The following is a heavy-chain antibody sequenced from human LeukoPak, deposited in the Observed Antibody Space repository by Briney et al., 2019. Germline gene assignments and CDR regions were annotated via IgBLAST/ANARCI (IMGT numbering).Heavy chain of an antibody. CDR3: ARWTGTGSSADYYYGMDV. V-gene: IGHV4-61*01. D-gene: IGHD1-26*01. CDR1: GGSVSSDTYY. CDR2: IYNSGST. Sequence: PSETLSLTCTVSGGSVSSDTYYWSWIRQPPGKGLELIGYIYNSGSTKYNPSLKSRVTISVDTSKNQFSLKLSSVTAADTAVYYCARWTGTGSSADYYYGMDVWGQGTTVTVSS. J-gene: IGHJ6*02.